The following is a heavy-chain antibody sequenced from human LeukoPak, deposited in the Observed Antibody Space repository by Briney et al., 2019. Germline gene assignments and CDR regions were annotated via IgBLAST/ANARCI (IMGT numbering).Heavy chain of an antibody. CDR2: IYYSGST. CDR3: ARHHYDFWSGYYHY. Sequence: SETLSLTCTVSGGSISSSSYYWGWIRQPPGKGLEWIGSIYYSGSTYYNPSLKSRVTISVDTSKNQFSLKLSSVTAADTAVYYCARHHYDFWSGYYHYWGQGTLVTVSS. J-gene: IGHJ4*02. D-gene: IGHD3-3*01. CDR1: GGSISSSSYY. V-gene: IGHV4-39*01.